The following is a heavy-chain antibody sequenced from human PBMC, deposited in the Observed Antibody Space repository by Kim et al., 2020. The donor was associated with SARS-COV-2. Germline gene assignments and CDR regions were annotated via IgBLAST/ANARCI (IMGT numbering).Heavy chain of an antibody. CDR3: AKDPAEMATMGY. D-gene: IGHD5-12*01. V-gene: IGHV3-23*01. J-gene: IGHJ4*02. Sequence: YYADAVKCRLTSSRDNAKDTLYLQMNSLRAEDTAVYYCAKDPAEMATMGYWGQGTLVTVSS.